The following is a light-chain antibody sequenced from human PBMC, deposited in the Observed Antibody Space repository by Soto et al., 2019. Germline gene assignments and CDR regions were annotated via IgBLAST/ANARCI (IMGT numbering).Light chain of an antibody. CDR2: DAS. J-gene: IGKJ5*01. Sequence: EIVLTQSPATLSLSPGERATLSCRASQSVNSYLAWYQHKPGQAPRLLIHDASNRATGIPARFSGSGSGTDFTLTISSLEPEDFAVYYCQQRTNWPSSTFGQGTRLEIK. CDR3: QQRTNWPSST. CDR1: QSVNSY. V-gene: IGKV3-11*01.